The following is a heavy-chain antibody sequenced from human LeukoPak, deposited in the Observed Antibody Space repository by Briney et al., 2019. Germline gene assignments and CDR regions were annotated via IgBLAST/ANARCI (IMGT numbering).Heavy chain of an antibody. CDR3: AKDSTEIKVGAALDY. Sequence: GGSLRLSCAASGFTFSSYGMHWVRQAPGKGLEWVAFIRYDGSNKYYADSVKGRFTISRDNSKNSLYLQMNSLRAEDTALYYCAKDSTEIKVGAALDYWGQGTLATVSS. D-gene: IGHD1-26*01. V-gene: IGHV3-30*02. CDR1: GFTFSSYG. CDR2: IRYDGSNK. J-gene: IGHJ4*02.